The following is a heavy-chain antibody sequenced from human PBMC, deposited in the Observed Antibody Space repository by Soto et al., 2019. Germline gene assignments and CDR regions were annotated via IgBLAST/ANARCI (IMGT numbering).Heavy chain of an antibody. Sequence: QVQLVQSGAEVKKPGASVKVSCKASGYTFTSYDINWVRQATGQGLEWMGWMNPNSGNTGYAQKFQGRATMTRNTSISTDYMELSSLRSEDTAVYYCARASSGWATYYYYYGMDVWGQGTTVTVSS. CDR3: ARASSGWATYYYYYGMDV. V-gene: IGHV1-8*01. CDR2: MNPNSGNT. CDR1: GYTFTSYD. D-gene: IGHD6-19*01. J-gene: IGHJ6*02.